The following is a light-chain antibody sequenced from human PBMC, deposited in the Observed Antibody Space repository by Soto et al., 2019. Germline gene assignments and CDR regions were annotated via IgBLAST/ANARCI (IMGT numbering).Light chain of an antibody. CDR1: QGVSSY. Sequence: EIVLTQSPATLSLSPGERATLSCRASQGVSSYLAWYQQKTGQAPRLLIYDASNRATGIPARFSGSGPGTDFTLTISSLEPEDFAVYYCQQRSNWHPGLTFGGGTKVEIK. CDR2: DAS. V-gene: IGKV3D-11*01. J-gene: IGKJ4*01. CDR3: QQRSNWHPGLT.